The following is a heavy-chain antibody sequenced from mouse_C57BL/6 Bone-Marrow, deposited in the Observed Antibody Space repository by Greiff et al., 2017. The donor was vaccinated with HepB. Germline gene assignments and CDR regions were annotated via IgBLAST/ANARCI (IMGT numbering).Heavy chain of an antibody. CDR1: GYTFTSYW. Sequence: QVHVKQPGPELVKPGASVKLSCKASGYTFTSYWMHWVKQRPGQGLEWIGNINPSNGGTNYNEKFKSKATLTVDKSSSTAYMQLSSLTSEDSAVYYCARPSYYWYFDVWGTGTTVTVSA. J-gene: IGHJ1*03. CDR2: INPSNGGT. CDR3: ARPSYYWYFDV. V-gene: IGHV1-53*01.